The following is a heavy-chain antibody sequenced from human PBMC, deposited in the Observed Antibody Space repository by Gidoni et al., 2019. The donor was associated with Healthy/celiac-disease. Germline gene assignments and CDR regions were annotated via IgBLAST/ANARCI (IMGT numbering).Heavy chain of an antibody. Sequence: QVQLVQSGAEVKKPGSSVKVSCKASGGTLRSYAISWVRQAPGHGLEWMGGIIPIFGAANYAQKFQGRVTITADVSTSTAYMELSSLRSEDPALYYLARGTKGYCSGGSCYSGYYYYGMDVWGQGTTVTVSS. CDR1: GGTLRSYA. CDR2: IIPIFGAA. V-gene: IGHV1-69*01. D-gene: IGHD2-15*01. CDR3: ARGTKGYCSGGSCYSGYYYYGMDV. J-gene: IGHJ6*02.